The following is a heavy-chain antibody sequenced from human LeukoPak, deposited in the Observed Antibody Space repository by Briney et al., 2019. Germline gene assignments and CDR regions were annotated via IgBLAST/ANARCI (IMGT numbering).Heavy chain of an antibody. CDR2: IIPIFGTA. V-gene: IGHV1-69*13. CDR3: ARRHYDSSGYYSPPDY. Sequence: SVKVSCKASGYTFTSYAISWVRQAPGQGLEWMGGIIPIFGTANYAQKFQGRVTITADESTSTAYMELSSLRSEDTAVYYCARRHYDSSGYYSPPDYWGQGTLVTVSS. D-gene: IGHD3-22*01. J-gene: IGHJ4*02. CDR1: GYTFTSYA.